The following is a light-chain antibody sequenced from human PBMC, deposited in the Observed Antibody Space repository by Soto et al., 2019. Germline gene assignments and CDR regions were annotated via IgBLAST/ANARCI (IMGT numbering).Light chain of an antibody. J-gene: IGKJ1*01. CDR3: QQYNNWPPWT. Sequence: EIVMTQSPATLSVSPGERATLSCGASQSVSSNLAWYQQKPGQAPRLLIYGASTRATGIPARFSGSGSGTEFTLTISSLQSEDFAVYYCQQYNNWPPWTVGQGTKVDIK. CDR2: GAS. V-gene: IGKV3-15*01. CDR1: QSVSSN.